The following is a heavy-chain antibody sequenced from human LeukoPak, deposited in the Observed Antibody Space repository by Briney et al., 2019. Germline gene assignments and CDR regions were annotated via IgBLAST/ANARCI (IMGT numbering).Heavy chain of an antibody. J-gene: IGHJ4*02. V-gene: IGHV3-53*01. Sequence: GGSLRLSCAASGFTFSNHALSWVRQAPGKGLEWVSVIYSGGSTYYADSVKGRFTISRDNSKNTLYLQMNSLRAEDTAVYYCARYKYDSSGYPYYFDYWGQGTLVTVSS. CDR3: ARYKYDSSGYPYYFDY. D-gene: IGHD3-22*01. CDR1: GFTFSNHA. CDR2: IYSGGST.